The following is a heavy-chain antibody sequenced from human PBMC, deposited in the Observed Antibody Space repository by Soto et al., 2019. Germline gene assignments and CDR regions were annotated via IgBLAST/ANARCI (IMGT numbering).Heavy chain of an antibody. CDR3: AKDSSSGWYGTSTDDY. CDR1: GFTFDDYA. J-gene: IGHJ4*02. D-gene: IGHD6-19*01. V-gene: IGHV3-9*01. CDR2: ISWNSGSI. Sequence: GGSLRLSCAASGFTFDDYAMHWVRQAPGKGLEWVSGISWNSGSIGYADSVKGRFTISRDNAKNSLYLQMNSLRAEDTALYYCAKDSSSGWYGTSTDDYWGQGTLVTVSS.